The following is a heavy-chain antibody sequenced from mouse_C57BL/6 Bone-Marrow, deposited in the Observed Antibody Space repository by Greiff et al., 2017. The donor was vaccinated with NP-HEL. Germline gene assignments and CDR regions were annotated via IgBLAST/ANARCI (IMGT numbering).Heavy chain of an antibody. Sequence: EVQLVESGGDLVKPGGSLKLSCAASGFTFSSYGMSWVRQTPDKRLEWVATISSGGSYTYYPDSVKGRFTISRDTAKNTLYLQMSSLKSEDTAMYYCARHGSTLVRDYFYYWGQGTTLTVSS. CDR2: ISSGGSYT. CDR1: GFTFSSYG. J-gene: IGHJ2*01. CDR3: ARHGSTLVRDYFYY. D-gene: IGHD2-2*01. V-gene: IGHV5-6*01.